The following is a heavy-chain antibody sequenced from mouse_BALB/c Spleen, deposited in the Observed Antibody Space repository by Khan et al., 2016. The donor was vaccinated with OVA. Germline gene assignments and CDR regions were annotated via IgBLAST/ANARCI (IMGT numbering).Heavy chain of an antibody. V-gene: IGHV2-9*02. Sequence: QVQLQQPGPGLVAPSQSLSITCTVSGFSLNSYGVHWVRQPPGKGLEWLGIIWAGGSKNYNSDLMYRLSISKDNSQSQVLLKMNSLQTDDTAMYYCARDTTATPYWGQGTLVTVSA. CDR1: GFSLNSYG. CDR2: IWAGGSK. J-gene: IGHJ3*01. CDR3: ARDTTATPY. D-gene: IGHD1-2*01.